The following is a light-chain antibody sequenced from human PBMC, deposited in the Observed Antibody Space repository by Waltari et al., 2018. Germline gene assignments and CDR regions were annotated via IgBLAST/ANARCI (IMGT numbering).Light chain of an antibody. CDR2: DDG. V-gene: IGLV3-21*02. CDR3: QVWDSGSDHYV. Sequence: SYVLTQPPSASVAPGQTARITCEGNKIGSKNVHWYQHKPGQAPVLVVYDDGDRPSGIPERFSGSNSGNTATLTISRVEAGDEADYYCQVWDSGSDHYVFGTVTTVTVL. J-gene: IGLJ1*01. CDR1: KIGSKN.